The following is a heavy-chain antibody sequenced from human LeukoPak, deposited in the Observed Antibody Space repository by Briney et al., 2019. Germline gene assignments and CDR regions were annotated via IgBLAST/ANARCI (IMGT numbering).Heavy chain of an antibody. V-gene: IGHV1-2*02. D-gene: IGHD1-26*01. Sequence: ASVKVSCKASGYTFTGYYMHWVRQAPGQGLEWMGWINPNSGGTNYAQKFQGRVTMTRDTSISTACMELSRLRSDDTAVYYCARDPLGPPWDPFDYWGQGTLVTVSS. CDR1: GYTFTGYY. J-gene: IGHJ4*02. CDR3: ARDPLGPPWDPFDY. CDR2: INPNSGGT.